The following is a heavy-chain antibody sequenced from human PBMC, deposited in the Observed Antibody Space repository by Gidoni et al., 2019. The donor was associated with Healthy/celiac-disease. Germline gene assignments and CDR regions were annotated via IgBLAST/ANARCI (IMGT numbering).Heavy chain of an antibody. CDR3: ARDYDSRGYYYSGYDY. J-gene: IGHJ4*02. CDR2: INPNRGGT. V-gene: IGHV1-2*02. CDR1: GYTVTGYY. D-gene: IGHD3-22*01. Sequence: QVQLVQSGAEVKKPGASVKVSCKASGYTVTGYYMHWVRQAPGQGLDWMGWINPNRGGTNYAQKFQGRVTMTRDTSISTAYMELSRLRSDDTAVYYCARDYDSRGYYYSGYDYWGQGTLVTVSS.